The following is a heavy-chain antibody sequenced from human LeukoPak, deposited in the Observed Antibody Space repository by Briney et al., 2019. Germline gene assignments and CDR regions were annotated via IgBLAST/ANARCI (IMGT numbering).Heavy chain of an antibody. CDR3: AKLAYGPGALILFDY. Sequence: SGGSLRLSCAASGFTFSSYAMSWVRQAPGKGLEWVSAISGSGGSTYYADSVKGRFTISRDNSKNTLYLQMNCLRAEDTAVYYCAKLAYGPGALILFDYWGQGTLVTVSS. V-gene: IGHV3-23*01. J-gene: IGHJ4*02. CDR2: ISGSGGST. CDR1: GFTFSSYA. D-gene: IGHD3-3*02.